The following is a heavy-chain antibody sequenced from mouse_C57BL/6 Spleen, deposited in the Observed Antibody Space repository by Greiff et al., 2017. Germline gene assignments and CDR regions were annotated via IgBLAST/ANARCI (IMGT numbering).Heavy chain of an antibody. Sequence: VQLQQPGAELVRPGSSVKLSCKASGYTFTSYWMDWVKQRPGQGLEWIGNIYPSDSETHYNQKFKDKATLTVDKSSSTAYMQLSSLTSEDSAVYYCARATTVLYWYFDVWGTGTTVTVSS. CDR1: GYTFTSYW. CDR3: ARATTVLYWYFDV. CDR2: IYPSDSET. D-gene: IGHD1-1*01. V-gene: IGHV1-61*01. J-gene: IGHJ1*03.